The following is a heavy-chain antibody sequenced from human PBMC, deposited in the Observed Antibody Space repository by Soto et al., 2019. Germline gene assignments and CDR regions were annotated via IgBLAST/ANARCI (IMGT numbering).Heavy chain of an antibody. V-gene: IGHV3-7*01. D-gene: IGHD3-3*01. CDR2: IKQDGSEK. J-gene: IGHJ4*02. CDR3: ARGVGIFGVVTYDY. Sequence: ESGGGLVQPGGSLRLSCAASGFTFSSYWMSWVRQAPGKGLEWVANIKQDGSEKYYVDSVKGRFTISRDNAKNSLYLQMNSLRAEDTAVYYCARGVGIFGVVTYDYWGQGTLVTVSS. CDR1: GFTFSSYW.